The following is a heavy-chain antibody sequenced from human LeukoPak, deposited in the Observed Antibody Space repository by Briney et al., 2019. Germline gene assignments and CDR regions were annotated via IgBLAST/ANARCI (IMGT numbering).Heavy chain of an antibody. CDR3: ASTAGDSSGFLTP. Sequence: ASVRVSCKASGYTFTGYYMHWVRQAPGQGLEWMGWINPNSGGTNYAQKFQGRVTMTRDTSISTAYMELSRLRSDDTAMYYCASTAGDSSGFLTPWGQGTLVTVSS. CDR1: GYTFTGYY. J-gene: IGHJ5*02. D-gene: IGHD3-22*01. V-gene: IGHV1-2*02. CDR2: INPNSGGT.